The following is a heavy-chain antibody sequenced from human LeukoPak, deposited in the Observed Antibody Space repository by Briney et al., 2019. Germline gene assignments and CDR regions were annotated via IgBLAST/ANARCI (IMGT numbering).Heavy chain of an antibody. Sequence: GGSLRLSCVASGFTFRSYSMNWVRQAPGKGLEWVLYISSSSGTVYYADSVKGRFTISRDNAKNSLYLQMNSLRAEDTAVYYCAREAYGLEWFGDYYMDVWGKGPTVPVSS. J-gene: IGHJ6*03. D-gene: IGHD3-3*01. CDR2: ISSSSGTV. CDR1: GFTFRSYS. V-gene: IGHV3-48*01. CDR3: AREAYGLEWFGDYYMDV.